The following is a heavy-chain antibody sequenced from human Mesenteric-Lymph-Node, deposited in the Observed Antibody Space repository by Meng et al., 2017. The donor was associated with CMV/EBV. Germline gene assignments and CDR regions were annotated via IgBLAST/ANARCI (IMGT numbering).Heavy chain of an antibody. CDR1: GFTFSSYW. V-gene: IGHV3-7*01. CDR2: IKQDGSEK. CDR3: ARDVSPGGYYYYYGMDV. J-gene: IGHJ6*02. D-gene: IGHD3-16*01. Sequence: GESLKISCAASGFTFSSYWMSWVRQAPGKGLEWVANIKQDGSEKYYVDSVKGRFTISRDNAKNSLYLQMNSLRAEDTAVYYCARDVSPGGYYYYYGMDVWGQGTTVTVSS.